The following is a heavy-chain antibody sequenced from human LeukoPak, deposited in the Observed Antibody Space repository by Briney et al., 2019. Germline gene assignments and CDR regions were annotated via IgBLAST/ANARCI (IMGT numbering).Heavy chain of an antibody. Sequence: GGSLRLSCAASGLTFSSYGMHWVRQAPGKGLEWVAVIWYDGSNKYYADSVKGRFTISRDNSKNTLYLQMNSLRAEDTAVYYCARDGYSGSSDYWGQGTLVTVSS. J-gene: IGHJ4*02. CDR1: GLTFSSYG. V-gene: IGHV3-33*01. D-gene: IGHD1-26*01. CDR3: ARDGYSGSSDY. CDR2: IWYDGSNK.